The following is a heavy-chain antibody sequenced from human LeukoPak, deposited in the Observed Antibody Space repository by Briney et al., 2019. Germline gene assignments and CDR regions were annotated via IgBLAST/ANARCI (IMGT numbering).Heavy chain of an antibody. CDR1: GFTFSSYA. Sequence: PGGSLRLSCAASGFTFSSYAMSWVRQASGKGLEWVSAISGSGGSTYYADSVKGRFTISRDNSKNTLQMNSLRAEDTAVYYCAKGSRYSGYDFAFDYWGQGTLVTVSS. V-gene: IGHV3-23*01. J-gene: IGHJ4*02. CDR2: ISGSGGST. D-gene: IGHD5-12*01. CDR3: AKGSRYSGYDFAFDY.